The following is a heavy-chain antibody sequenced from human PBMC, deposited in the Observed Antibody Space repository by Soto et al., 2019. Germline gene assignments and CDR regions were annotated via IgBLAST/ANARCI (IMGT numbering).Heavy chain of an antibody. CDR2: IYHSGST. D-gene: IGHD2-2*01. J-gene: IGHJ6*03. CDR3: AKNGGGAETRPTYYYYYMDV. V-gene: IGHV4-30-2*01. CDR1: GGSISSGGYS. Sequence: SETLSLTCAVSGGSISSGGYSWSWIRQPPGKGLEWIGYIYHSGSTYYNPSLKSRVTISVDRSKNQFSLKLSSVTAADTAVYYCAKNGGGAETRPTYYYYYMDVWGKGTTVTVSS.